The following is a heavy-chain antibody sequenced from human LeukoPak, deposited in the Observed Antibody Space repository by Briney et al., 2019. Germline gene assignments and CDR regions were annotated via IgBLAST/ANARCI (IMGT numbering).Heavy chain of an antibody. CDR2: IYYSGST. J-gene: IGHJ4*02. CDR1: GGSISSGGYY. D-gene: IGHD4-17*01. Sequence: SETLSLTRTVSGGSISSGGYYWSWIRQHPGKGLEWIGYIYYSGSTYYNPSLKSRVTISVDTSKNQFSLKLSSVTAADTAVYYCARGDYGDYVLHYWGQGTLVTVSS. V-gene: IGHV4-31*03. CDR3: ARGDYGDYVLHY.